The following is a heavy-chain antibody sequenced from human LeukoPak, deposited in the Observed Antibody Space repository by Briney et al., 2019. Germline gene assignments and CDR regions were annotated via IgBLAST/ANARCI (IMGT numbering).Heavy chain of an antibody. V-gene: IGHV3-23*01. CDR3: AKEAKYYYDSSGYYDY. D-gene: IGHD3-22*01. J-gene: IGHJ4*02. CDR1: GFTFSSYA. Sequence: GGSLRLSCAASGFTFSSYAMSWVRQAPGKGLEWVSAISGSGGSTYYADSVKGRFTISRDNSKNTLYLQMNSLRAEDTAVYYCAKEAKYYYDSSGYYDYWGQGTLVTVSS. CDR2: ISGSGGST.